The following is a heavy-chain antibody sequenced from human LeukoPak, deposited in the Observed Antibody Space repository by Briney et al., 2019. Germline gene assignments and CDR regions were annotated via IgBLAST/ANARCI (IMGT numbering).Heavy chain of an antibody. CDR1: GFTFSSYW. J-gene: IGHJ4*02. Sequence: GGSLRLSCAASGFTFSSYWMSWVRQAPGKGLEWVANIKRDGSEKYYVDSVKGRFTISRDNAKNSLYLQMNSLRAEDTAVYYCARDLGSSHYDFWSGYGRAFDYWGQGTLVTVSS. V-gene: IGHV3-7*01. D-gene: IGHD3-3*01. CDR2: IKRDGSEK. CDR3: ARDLGSSHYDFWSGYGRAFDY.